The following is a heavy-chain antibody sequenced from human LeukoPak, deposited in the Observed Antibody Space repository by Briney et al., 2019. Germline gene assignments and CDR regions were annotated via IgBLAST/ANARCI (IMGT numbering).Heavy chain of an antibody. V-gene: IGHV4-30-2*01. Sequence: SETLSLTCAVSGGSISSGGYSWSWIRQPPGKGLEWIGYIYHSGSTYYNPSLKSRVTISVDRSKNQFSLKLSSVTAADTAVYYCARDGSGYSYGSSWFDSWGQGTLVTVSS. CDR2: IYHSGST. CDR1: GGSISSGGYS. J-gene: IGHJ5*01. D-gene: IGHD5-18*01. CDR3: ARDGSGYSYGSSWFDS.